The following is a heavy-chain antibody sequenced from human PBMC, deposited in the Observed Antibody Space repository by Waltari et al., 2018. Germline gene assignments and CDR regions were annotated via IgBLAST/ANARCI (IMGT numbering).Heavy chain of an antibody. CDR3: ARVRSSGSYYYFDY. Sequence: QVQLQESGPGLVKPSETLSLTCAVSGDSVDSYWWSWIRQPPGRGLEWIGYNYNRGTTNYNPSLLSRATISVDTSKNYFSLDVTSVTAADTAVYYCARVRSSGSYYYFDYWGQGTLVAVSS. CDR1: GDSVDSYW. CDR2: NYNRGTT. V-gene: IGHV4-59*02. J-gene: IGHJ4*02. D-gene: IGHD1-26*01.